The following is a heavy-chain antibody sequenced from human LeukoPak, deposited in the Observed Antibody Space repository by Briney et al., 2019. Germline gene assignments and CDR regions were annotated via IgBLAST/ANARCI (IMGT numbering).Heavy chain of an antibody. J-gene: IGHJ3*02. Sequence: SETLSLTCTVSGGSISRSTYQYRGWIRQPPGKGLEWIGNIYHSGSIYYNPSLKSRVTISVDTSNNQFSLRLGSVTAADTAVYHCARHCCSGPAKRVFDIWGQGTMVTVSS. CDR1: GGSISRSTYQY. D-gene: IGHD2-15*01. V-gene: IGHV4-39*01. CDR3: ARHCCSGPAKRVFDI. CDR2: IYHSGSI.